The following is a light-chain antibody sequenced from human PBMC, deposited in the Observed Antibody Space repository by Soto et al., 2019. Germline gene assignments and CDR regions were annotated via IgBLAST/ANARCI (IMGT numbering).Light chain of an antibody. Sequence: QSVLTQPPSVSGAPGQRVTISCTGSSSNIGAGYDVHWYQQLPGTAPKLLIYGNSNRPSRVPDRFSGSKSGTSASLAITVLQAEDEADYYCQSYDSSLSGVLGGGTKLTVL. J-gene: IGLJ3*02. V-gene: IGLV1-40*01. CDR3: QSYDSSLSGV. CDR1: SSNIGAGYD. CDR2: GNS.